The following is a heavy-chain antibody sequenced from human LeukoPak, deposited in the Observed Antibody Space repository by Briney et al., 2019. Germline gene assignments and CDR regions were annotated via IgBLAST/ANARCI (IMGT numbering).Heavy chain of an antibody. D-gene: IGHD3-10*01. Sequence: PGGSLRLSCAASGFTFSSYSMNWVRQAPGKGLEWVAVISYDGSNIYYGDSVKGRFTISRDNSKNTLYLQMNSLRAEDTAVYYCARGTFITMVRGVLIYWGQGTLVTVSS. V-gene: IGHV3-30*03. J-gene: IGHJ4*02. CDR2: ISYDGSNI. CDR3: ARGTFITMVRGVLIY. CDR1: GFTFSSYS.